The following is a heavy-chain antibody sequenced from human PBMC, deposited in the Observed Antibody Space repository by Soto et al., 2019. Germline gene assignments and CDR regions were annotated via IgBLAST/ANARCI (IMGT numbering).Heavy chain of an antibody. D-gene: IGHD1-7*01. Sequence: SVKVSCKASEGTFSSYAISWVRQAPGQGLEWMGGIIPIFGTANYAQKFQGRVTITADESTSTAYMELSSLRSEDTAVYYCARVAELRSYYYYGMDVWGQGTTVTVSS. CDR1: EGTFSSYA. CDR2: IIPIFGTA. J-gene: IGHJ6*02. CDR3: ARVAELRSYYYYGMDV. V-gene: IGHV1-69*13.